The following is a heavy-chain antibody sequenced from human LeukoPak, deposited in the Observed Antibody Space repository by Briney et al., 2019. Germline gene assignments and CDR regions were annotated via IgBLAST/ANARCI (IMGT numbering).Heavy chain of an antibody. CDR1: DTSINTYY. D-gene: IGHD3-10*01. CDR3: AKVAKYYYGPETYFFFEH. CDR2: IYATGTT. Sequence: SETLSLTCTVSDTSINTYYWSWIRQPAGKGLEWIGHIYATGTTNYNPSLNSRVTMSIDTSKNQFSLNLRSVTAADTTVYYCAKVAKYYYGPETYFFFEHWGQGTLVTVSS. V-gene: IGHV4-4*07. J-gene: IGHJ4*02.